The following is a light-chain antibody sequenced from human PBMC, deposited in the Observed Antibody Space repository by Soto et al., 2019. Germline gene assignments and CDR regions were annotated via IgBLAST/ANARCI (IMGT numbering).Light chain of an antibody. Sequence: EIVLTQSPGTLSLSPGERATLSCRASQSVSSSYLAWYQQKPGQAPRLLIYGASSRATGIPDRFSDSGSGTAFTLPISRLEPEDFAVYYCQQYGSSLLFTFGPGTKVDIK. V-gene: IGKV3-20*01. CDR2: GAS. CDR1: QSVSSSY. J-gene: IGKJ3*01. CDR3: QQYGSSLLFT.